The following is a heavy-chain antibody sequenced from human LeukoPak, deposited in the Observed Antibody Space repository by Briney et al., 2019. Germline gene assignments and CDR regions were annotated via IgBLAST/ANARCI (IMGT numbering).Heavy chain of an antibody. CDR1: GYTFTGYY. Sequence: ASVKVSCKDSGYTFTGYYMHCVRQAPGQGLERMGWINPNSGGTNYAQNLRGRVTMPTDTSPRTDYMDVSSPRSDDTAVYFCVSHTDWNWFGELLPLEYWDQGTLVTVSS. J-gene: IGHJ4*02. V-gene: IGHV1-2*02. CDR3: VSHTDWNWFGELLPLEY. D-gene: IGHD3-10*01. CDR2: INPNSGGT.